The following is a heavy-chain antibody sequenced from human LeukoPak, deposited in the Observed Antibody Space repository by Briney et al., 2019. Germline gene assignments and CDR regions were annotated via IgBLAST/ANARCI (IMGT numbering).Heavy chain of an antibody. Sequence: GRSLRLSCAASGFTFSSYGMHWVRQAPGKGLEWVAVIWYDGSNKYYADSMKGRFTISRDNSKNTLYLQMNSLRAEDTAVYYCARAGLGNMFDYWGQGTLVTVSS. D-gene: IGHD1-14*01. CDR1: GFTFSSYG. CDR3: ARAGLGNMFDY. CDR2: IWYDGSNK. V-gene: IGHV3-33*01. J-gene: IGHJ4*02.